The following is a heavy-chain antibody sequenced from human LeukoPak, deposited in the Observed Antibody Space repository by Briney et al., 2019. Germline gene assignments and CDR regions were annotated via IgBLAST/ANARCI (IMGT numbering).Heavy chain of an antibody. CDR3: ARDRIGISRHYYYYGMDV. CDR1: GGSISSGGYY. J-gene: IGHJ6*02. Sequence: SETLSLTCTVSGGSISSGGYYWSWIRQHPGKGLEWIGYIYYSGSTYYNPSLKSRVTISVDTSKNQFSLKLSSVTAADTAVYYCARDRIGISRHYYYYGMDVWGQGTTVTVSS. CDR2: IYYSGST. D-gene: IGHD1-14*01. V-gene: IGHV4-31*03.